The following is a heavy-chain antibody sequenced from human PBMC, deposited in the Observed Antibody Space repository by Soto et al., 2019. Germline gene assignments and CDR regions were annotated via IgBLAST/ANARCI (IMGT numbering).Heavy chain of an antibody. Sequence: EVQLVESGGGLLQPGGSLRLSCAASGFSFSSFSMNWVRQAPGKGLEWVSYIGSSGSTIYYVNTVKCRFTIYRDKDKNSVYLHMNSLRADDKPVYYCARGLGPDVWGKGTTVTVSS. CDR2: IGSSGSTI. D-gene: IGHD1-26*01. J-gene: IGHJ6*04. V-gene: IGHV3-48*01. CDR1: GFSFSSFS. CDR3: ARGLGPDV.